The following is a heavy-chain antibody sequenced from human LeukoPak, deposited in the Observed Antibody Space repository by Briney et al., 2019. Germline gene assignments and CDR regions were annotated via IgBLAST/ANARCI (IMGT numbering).Heavy chain of an antibody. CDR2: ISYDGSNK. CDR3: AREAGTSWNHYYYYYGMDV. D-gene: IGHD2-2*01. CDR1: GLTFSSYA. J-gene: IGHJ6*02. Sequence: GGSLRLSCAASGLTFSSYAMHWVRQAPGKGLEWVAVISYDGSNKYYADSVKGRFTISRDNSKNTLYLQMNSLRAEDTAVYYCAREAGTSWNHYYYYYGMDVWGQGTTVTVSS. V-gene: IGHV3-30*04.